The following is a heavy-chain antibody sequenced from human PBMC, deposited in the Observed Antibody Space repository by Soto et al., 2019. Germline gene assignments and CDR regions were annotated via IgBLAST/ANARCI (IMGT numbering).Heavy chain of an antibody. J-gene: IGHJ4*02. CDR1: GGTFSDSV. V-gene: IGHV1-69*01. D-gene: IGHD3-10*01. CDR3: ARGRDGSNYYFDY. Sequence: VQLVQSGPEVKKPGSSVTVSCKASGGTFSDSVTSWVRQAPGQGLEWMGGIVPIFGKANLAEKFQDRVTITADESTSTAYMKLSSLRSEDTAVYYCARGRDGSNYYFDYWGQGTLVTVSS. CDR2: IVPIFGKA.